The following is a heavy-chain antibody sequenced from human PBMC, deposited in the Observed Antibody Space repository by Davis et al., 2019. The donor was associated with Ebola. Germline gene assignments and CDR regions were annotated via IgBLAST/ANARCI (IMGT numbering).Heavy chain of an antibody. CDR3: ARDLEVTPEIYYYYYGMDV. CDR2: ISYDGSNK. D-gene: IGHD4-23*01. J-gene: IGHJ6*02. Sequence: GESLKISCAASGFTFSSYAMHWVRQAPGKGLEWVAVISYDGSNKYYADSVKGRFTISRDNSKNTLYLQMNSLRAEDTAVYYCARDLEVTPEIYYYYYGMDVWGQGTTVTVSS. V-gene: IGHV3-30-3*01. CDR1: GFTFSSYA.